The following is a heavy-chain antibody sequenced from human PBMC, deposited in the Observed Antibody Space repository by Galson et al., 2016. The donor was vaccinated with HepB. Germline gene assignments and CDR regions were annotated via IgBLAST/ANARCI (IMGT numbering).Heavy chain of an antibody. CDR1: GGSIRSTYH. Sequence: TLSLTCTVSGGSIRSTYHWSWIRHRPGKGLEWIGYIYSKGSTYYNPSFKSRLTLSIDTSKNQFSLNLTSVTAADTAFYYCARGDYGMDVWGQGTTVTVSS. J-gene: IGHJ6*02. V-gene: IGHV4-31*03. CDR3: ARGDYGMDV. CDR2: IYSKGST.